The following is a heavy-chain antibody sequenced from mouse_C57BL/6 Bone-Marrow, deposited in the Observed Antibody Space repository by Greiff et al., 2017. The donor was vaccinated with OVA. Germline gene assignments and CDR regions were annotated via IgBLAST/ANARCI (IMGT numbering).Heavy chain of an antibody. CDR1: GYSFTGYY. V-gene: IGHV1-42*01. J-gene: IGHJ3*01. Sequence: VQLQQSGPELVKPGASVKISCKASGYSFTGYYMNWVKQSPEKSLEWIGEINPSTGGTTSNQKFKAKATLTVDKSSSTAYMQLKSLTSEDSAVYYGAREGYDYTGFPYWAKGLWSLSLQ. CDR2: INPSTGGT. D-gene: IGHD2-4*01. CDR3: AREGYDYTGFPY.